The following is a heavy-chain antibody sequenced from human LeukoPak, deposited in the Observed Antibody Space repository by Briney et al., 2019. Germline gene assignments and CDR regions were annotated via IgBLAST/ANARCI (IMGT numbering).Heavy chain of an antibody. D-gene: IGHD3-22*01. J-gene: IGHJ4*02. CDR3: ARGGGGYDSSGPRFDY. CDR2: ISYDGSNK. Sequence: GGSLRLSCAASGFTFSSYAMHWVRQAPGKGLEWVAVISYDGSNKYYADSVKGRFTISRDNSKNTLYLQMNSLRAEDTAVYYCARGGGGYDSSGPRFDYWGQGTLVTVSS. CDR1: GFTFSSYA. V-gene: IGHV3-30*04.